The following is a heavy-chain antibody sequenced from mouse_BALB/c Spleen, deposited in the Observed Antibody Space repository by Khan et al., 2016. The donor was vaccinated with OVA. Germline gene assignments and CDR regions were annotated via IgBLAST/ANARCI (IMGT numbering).Heavy chain of an antibody. D-gene: IGHD2-12*01. Sequence: EVQLQESGPSLVNPSQTLSLTCSVTGDSITSGYWNWIRKFPGNKLEYMGYIIYTGYTYYNPSLQSRISITRHTSKNQYYLQLNSVTDEDTATYYCARSTYRYAFVYWGQGTLVTVSA. V-gene: IGHV3-8*02. CDR3: ARSTYRYAFVY. CDR1: GDSITSGY. J-gene: IGHJ3*01. CDR2: IIYTGYT.